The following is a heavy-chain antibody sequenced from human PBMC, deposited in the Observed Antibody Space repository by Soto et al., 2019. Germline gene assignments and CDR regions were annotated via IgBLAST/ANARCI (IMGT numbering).Heavy chain of an antibody. V-gene: IGHV4-59*08. CDR3: AGLRQRMDNNFDS. CDR1: GGSINTYY. Sequence: QVQLQESGPGLVKPSETLSLTCTVPGGSINTYYWSWIRQSPGKGLEWIGNIYHSGSTNYNPSLKSRVTISVDTSKNQFSLKLSSEAAADTALHYSAGLRQRMDNNFDSWGQGTLVTVAS. CDR2: IYHSGST. D-gene: IGHD6-25*01. J-gene: IGHJ4*02.